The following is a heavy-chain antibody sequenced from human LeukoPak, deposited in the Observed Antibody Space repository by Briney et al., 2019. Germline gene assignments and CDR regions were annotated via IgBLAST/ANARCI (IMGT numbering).Heavy chain of an antibody. Sequence: SQTLSLTCTVSGGSISSGDYYWSWIRQPPGKGLEWIGEIYHSGSTNYNPSLKSRVTISIDKSKNQFSLKLSSVTAADTAVYYCARVTYDSSGYFDYWGQGTLVTVSS. D-gene: IGHD3-22*01. CDR3: ARVTYDSSGYFDY. CDR1: GGSISSGDYY. V-gene: IGHV4-30-4*01. CDR2: IYHSGST. J-gene: IGHJ4*02.